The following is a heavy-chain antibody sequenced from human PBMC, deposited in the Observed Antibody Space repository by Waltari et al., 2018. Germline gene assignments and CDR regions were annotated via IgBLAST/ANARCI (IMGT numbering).Heavy chain of an antibody. CDR3: AKKITDNLYSFYFDA. J-gene: IGHJ4*02. CDR2: IIAINGNT. Sequence: QLLESGGDLVQPGGSLRLSCAASGFSFSNYGLTWVRQAPGKGLGCVGSIIAINGNTYYPDSVKGRFTISRDDSNNSLHLQMDSLRVEDTAMYYCAKKITDNLYSFYFDAWGQGTLFTVSS. CDR1: GFSFSNYG. D-gene: IGHD2-15*01. V-gene: IGHV3-23*01.